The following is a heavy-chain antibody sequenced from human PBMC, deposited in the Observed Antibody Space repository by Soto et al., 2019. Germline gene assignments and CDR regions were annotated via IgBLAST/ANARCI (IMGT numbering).Heavy chain of an antibody. CDR2: INGDGSST. Sequence: VGSLRLSCAASGFTFSSYWMHWVRQAPGKGLAWVSRINGDGSSTSYADSVKGRFTISRDNAKNTLYLQMNSLRAEDTAVYYCARGNIRGSGYDFWSGENAFDIWGQGTMVTVSS. CDR1: GFTFSSYW. CDR3: ARGNIRGSGYDFWSGENAFDI. V-gene: IGHV3-74*01. J-gene: IGHJ3*02. D-gene: IGHD3-3*01.